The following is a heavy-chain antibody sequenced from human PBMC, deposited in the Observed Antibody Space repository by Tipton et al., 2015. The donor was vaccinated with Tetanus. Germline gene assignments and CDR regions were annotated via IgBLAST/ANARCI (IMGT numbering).Heavy chain of an antibody. V-gene: IGHV4-31*03. D-gene: IGHD3-16*01. Sequence: LRLSCTVSGDSISRGGYFWNWIRQRPGQGPEWIGYIYYSGSTYYNPSLKSRVSLSVDTSKNQFSLKLTSVTAADTAVYYCVRGRGLGAYSYGFEYWGQGALVTVSS. CDR3: VRGRGLGAYSYGFEY. CDR1: GDSISRGGYF. J-gene: IGHJ4*02. CDR2: IYYSGST.